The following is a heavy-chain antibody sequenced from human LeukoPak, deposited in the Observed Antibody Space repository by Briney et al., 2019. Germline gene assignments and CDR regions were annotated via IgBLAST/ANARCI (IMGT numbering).Heavy chain of an antibody. Sequence: GGSLRLSCAASGFTFSTYSMNWVRQAPGKGLEWVSFISTGSSTIYYADSVKGRFTFSRDNAKNSLYLQMNSLRDEDTAVYYCARVAEIQLWLRGAFDYWGQGTLVTVSS. CDR2: ISTGSSTI. J-gene: IGHJ4*02. D-gene: IGHD5-18*01. V-gene: IGHV3-48*02. CDR3: ARVAEIQLWLRGAFDY. CDR1: GFTFSTYS.